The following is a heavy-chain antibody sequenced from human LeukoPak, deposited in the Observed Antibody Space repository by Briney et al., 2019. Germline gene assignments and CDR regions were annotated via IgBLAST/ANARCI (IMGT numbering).Heavy chain of an antibody. V-gene: IGHV4-4*07. Sequence: PSETLSLTCTVSGGSISSYYWSWIRQPAGKGLEWIGRIYTSGSTNYNPSLKSRVTMPVDTSKNQFSLKLSSVTAADTAVYYCARVLRITIFGVVSSYFDYWGQGTLVTVSS. CDR1: GGSISSYY. CDR3: ARVLRITIFGVVSSYFDY. CDR2: IYTSGST. D-gene: IGHD3-3*01. J-gene: IGHJ4*02.